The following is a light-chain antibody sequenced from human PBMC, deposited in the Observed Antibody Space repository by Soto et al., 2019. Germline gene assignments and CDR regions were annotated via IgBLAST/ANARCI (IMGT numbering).Light chain of an antibody. J-gene: IGLJ3*02. V-gene: IGLV3-27*01. Sequence: SYELTQPSSVSVSPGQTARITCSGDVLTKRDGRWFQQRPGQAPALVIYKDRERPSGIPERLSGSRSGTTVTLTISGAQVEDEADYYCSCVADYTWVFGGGTKLTVL. CDR1: VLTKRD. CDR2: KDR. CDR3: SCVADYTWV.